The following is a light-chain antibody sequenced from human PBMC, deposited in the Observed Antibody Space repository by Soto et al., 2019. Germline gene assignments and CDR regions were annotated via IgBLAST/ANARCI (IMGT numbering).Light chain of an antibody. J-gene: IGKJ4*01. Sequence: AIQLTQSPSSLSASVGDRVTITCRASQGISSALAWYQHKPGRAPRLLIYDASSLQSGVSSRFSGSESGTDFTLTISSLQPEDFATYYCQQFQSYALTFGGGTKLEIK. CDR1: QGISSA. CDR3: QQFQSYALT. CDR2: DAS. V-gene: IGKV1-13*02.